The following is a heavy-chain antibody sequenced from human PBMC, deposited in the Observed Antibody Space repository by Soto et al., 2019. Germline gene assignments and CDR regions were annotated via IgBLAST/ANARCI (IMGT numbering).Heavy chain of an antibody. CDR1: GGTFSSYA. D-gene: IGHD2-2*01. J-gene: IGHJ6*02. CDR2: IIPIFGTA. Sequence: QVQLVQSGAEVKKPGSSVKVSCKASGGTFSSYAISWVRQAPGQGLEWMGGIIPIFGTANYAQKFQGRVKITADESTSTAYTELSSLRSEDTAVYYCARVGRDIVVVPAARNYYYGMDVWGQGTTVTVSS. V-gene: IGHV1-69*01. CDR3: ARVGRDIVVVPAARNYYYGMDV.